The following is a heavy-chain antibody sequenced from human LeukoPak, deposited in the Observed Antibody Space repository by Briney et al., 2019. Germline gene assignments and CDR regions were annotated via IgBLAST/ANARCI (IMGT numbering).Heavy chain of an antibody. D-gene: IGHD3-10*01. CDR3: ARGYYGSGRYYTSFDY. V-gene: IGHV1-3*03. CDR2: INAGNGNT. Sequence: ASVKVSCKASGYTFTSYAMHWVRQAPGQRLEWMGWINAGNGNTKYSQEFQGRVTITRDTSASTAYMELSSLRSEDMAVYYCARGYYGSGRYYTSFDYWGQGTLVTVSS. J-gene: IGHJ4*02. CDR1: GYTFTSYA.